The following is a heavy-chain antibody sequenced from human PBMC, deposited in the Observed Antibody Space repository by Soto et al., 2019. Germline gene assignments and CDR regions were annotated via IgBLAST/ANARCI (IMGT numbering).Heavy chain of an antibody. D-gene: IGHD6-19*01. Sequence: GESLKISCKGSGYSFTSYWISWVRQMPGKGLEWMGRIDPSDSYTNYSPSFQGHVTISADKSISIAYLQWSSLKASDTAMYYCASPGYSSGPNYYYYGMDVWGQGTTVTVSS. CDR3: ASPGYSSGPNYYYYGMDV. CDR1: GYSFTSYW. V-gene: IGHV5-10-1*01. CDR2: IDPSDSYT. J-gene: IGHJ6*02.